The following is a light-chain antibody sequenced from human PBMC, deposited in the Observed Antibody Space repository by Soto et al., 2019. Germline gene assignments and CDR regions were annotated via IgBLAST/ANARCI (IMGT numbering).Light chain of an antibody. Sequence: EVVLTQSPASLSLSPGERATLSCRASQSVGGHLAWYQQKSGQAPRLLIYDASNRATGAPARFSGSGSGTDFTLTISGLEPEDFAVYYCQERSNWPTWTFGPGTKVEIK. V-gene: IGKV3-11*01. J-gene: IGKJ1*01. CDR3: QERSNWPTWT. CDR1: QSVGGH. CDR2: DAS.